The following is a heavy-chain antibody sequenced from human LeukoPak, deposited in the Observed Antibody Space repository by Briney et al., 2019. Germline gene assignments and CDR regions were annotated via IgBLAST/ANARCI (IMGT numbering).Heavy chain of an antibody. CDR3: AKETALDGDYSFDY. CDR2: INPNTGGT. CDR1: GYTFTGSY. D-gene: IGHD4-17*01. V-gene: IGHV1-2*06. Sequence: ASVKVSCKASGYTFTGSYMQWVRQAPGQGLEWMGRINPNTGGTNYVQKFQGRVAMSRDTSISTAYMELSRLRSDDTAVYYCAKETALDGDYSFDYWGQGTLVTVSS. J-gene: IGHJ4*02.